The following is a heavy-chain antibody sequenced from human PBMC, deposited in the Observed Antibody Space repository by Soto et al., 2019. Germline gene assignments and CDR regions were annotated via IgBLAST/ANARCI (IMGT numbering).Heavy chain of an antibody. CDR2: LYYGRSA. D-gene: IGHD3-22*01. J-gene: IGHJ4*02. CDR1: GDSVSSYY. V-gene: IGHV4-59*02. Sequence: QVQLQESGPGLVKPSETLSLTGAVSGDSVSSYYCMWIRQPPGKGLESIGYLYYGRSANYNPSLKSRVTLSVDTSTNQCSLTLSSMIAADTAVYYCALRSMAVVPEYWGQGTLVTVSS. CDR3: ALRSMAVVPEY.